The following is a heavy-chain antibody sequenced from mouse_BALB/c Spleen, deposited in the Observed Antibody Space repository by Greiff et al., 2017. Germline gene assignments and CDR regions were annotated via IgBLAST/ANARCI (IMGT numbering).Heavy chain of an antibody. CDR2: ISDGGSYT. D-gene: IGHD2-14*01. CDR1: GFTFSDYY. CDR3: ARGRDYRYDDAMDY. J-gene: IGHJ4*01. V-gene: IGHV5-4*02. Sequence: EVKLVESGGGLVKPGGSLKLSCAASGFTFSDYYMYWVRQTPEKRLEWVATISDGGSYTYYPDSVKGRFTISRDNAKNNLYLQMSSLKSEDTAMYYCARGRDYRYDDAMDYWGQGTSVTVSS.